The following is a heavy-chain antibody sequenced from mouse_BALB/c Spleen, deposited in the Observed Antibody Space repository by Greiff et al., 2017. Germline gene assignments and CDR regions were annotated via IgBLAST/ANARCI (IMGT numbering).Heavy chain of an antibody. J-gene: IGHJ4*01. CDR3: ARSLYYGSRGYAMDY. V-gene: IGHV5-17*02. Sequence: DVKVEESGGGLVQPGGSRKLSCAASGFTFSSFGMHWVRQAPEKGLEWVAYISSGSSTIYYADTVKGRFTISRDNPKNTLFLQMTSLRSEDTAMYYCARSLYYGSRGYAMDYWGQGTSVTVSS. CDR2: ISSGSSTI. CDR1: GFTFSSFG. D-gene: IGHD1-1*01.